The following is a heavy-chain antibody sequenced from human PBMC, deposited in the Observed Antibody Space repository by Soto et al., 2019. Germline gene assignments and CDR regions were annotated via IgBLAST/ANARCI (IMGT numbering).Heavy chain of an antibody. CDR3: ARAEAYYDFWSGYHYYYYMDV. CDR2: ISYDGSNK. Sequence: PGGSLRLSCAASGFTFSSYGMHWVRQAPGKGLEWVAVISYDGSNKYYADSVKGRFTISRDNSKNTLYLQMNSLRAEDTAVYYCARAEAYYDFWSGYHYYYYMDVWSKGTTVTVSS. CDR1: GFTFSSYG. V-gene: IGHV3-30*03. D-gene: IGHD3-3*01. J-gene: IGHJ6*03.